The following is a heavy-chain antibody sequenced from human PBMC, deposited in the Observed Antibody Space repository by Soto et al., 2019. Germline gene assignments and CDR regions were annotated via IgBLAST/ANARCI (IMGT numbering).Heavy chain of an antibody. Sequence: GGSLRLSCAASGFTFSSYAMSWVRQAPGKGLEWVSAISGSGGSTYYADSVKGRFTISRDNSKNTLYLQMNSLRAEDTAVYYCAKADIVVVPAAIGNPNNWFDPWGQGTLVTVSS. CDR1: GFTFSSYA. D-gene: IGHD2-2*01. J-gene: IGHJ5*02. CDR2: ISGSGGST. V-gene: IGHV3-23*01. CDR3: AKADIVVVPAAIGNPNNWFDP.